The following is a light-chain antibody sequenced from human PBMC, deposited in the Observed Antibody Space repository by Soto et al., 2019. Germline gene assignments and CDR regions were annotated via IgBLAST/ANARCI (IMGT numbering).Light chain of an antibody. CDR3: QVWDNSADRVAV. CDR1: KLGDKY. J-gene: IGLJ2*01. V-gene: IGLV3-1*01. CDR2: QDS. Sequence: SYELTQPPSVSVSPGQTASITCSGDKLGDKYACWYQQKPGQSPVLVIYQDSKRPSGIPERFSGSNSGNTATLTISGTQAMDEADYYCQVWDNSADRVAVFGGGTQLTVL.